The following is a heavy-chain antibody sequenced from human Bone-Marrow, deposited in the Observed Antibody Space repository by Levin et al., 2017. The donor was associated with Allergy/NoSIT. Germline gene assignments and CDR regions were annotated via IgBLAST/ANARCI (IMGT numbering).Heavy chain of an antibody. CDR1: GFTFTSSA. CDR2: IVVGSGNT. V-gene: IGHV1-58*01. Sequence: SVKVSCKASGFTFTSSAVQWVRQARGQRLEWIGWIVVGSGNTNYAQKFQERVTITRDMSTSTAYMELSSLRSEDTAVYYCAAETYYYDSSGYYHLDYWGQGTLVTVSS. CDR3: AAETYYYDSSGYYHLDY. J-gene: IGHJ4*02. D-gene: IGHD3-22*01.